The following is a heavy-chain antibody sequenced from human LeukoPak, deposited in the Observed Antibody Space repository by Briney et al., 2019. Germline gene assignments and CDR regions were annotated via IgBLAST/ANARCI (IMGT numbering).Heavy chain of an antibody. J-gene: IGHJ4*02. CDR1: GYTFIDYY. CDR3: VRDGNFDF. D-gene: IGHD1-1*01. V-gene: IGHV1-2*02. CDR2: INPNSGDT. Sequence: GASVKVSCKASGYTFIDYYMHWVRQAPGQGLEWMGWINPNSGDTTFAQKFLGRVTMTRDTSINTAYLDLSGLRSDDTAVYYCVRDGNFDFWGQGTLVTVSS.